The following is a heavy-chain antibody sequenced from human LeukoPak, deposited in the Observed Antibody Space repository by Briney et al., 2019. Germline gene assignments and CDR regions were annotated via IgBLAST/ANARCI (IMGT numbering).Heavy chain of an antibody. J-gene: IGHJ5*02. V-gene: IGHV4-30-4*01. D-gene: IGHD3-22*01. Sequence: SETLSLTCTVSGGSISSGDYYWSWIRQPPGKGLEWIAYMYYSGSTYYNPSLKSRVTMSADTSKNQLSLKLSSVTAADAAVYYCARPYYYDSRIDPWGQGILVTVSS. CDR3: ARPYYYDSRIDP. CDR1: GGSISSGDYY. CDR2: MYYSGST.